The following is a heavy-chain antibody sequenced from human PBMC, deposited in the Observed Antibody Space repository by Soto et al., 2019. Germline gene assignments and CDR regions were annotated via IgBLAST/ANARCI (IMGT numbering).Heavy chain of an antibody. J-gene: IGHJ4*02. CDR2: IYYSGST. D-gene: IGHD2-15*01. V-gene: IGHV4-59*08. CDR3: ASLPYCSGGSCYDGLDDY. CDR1: GGSISSYY. Sequence: SETLSLTCTVSGGSISSYYWSWIRQPPGKGLEWIGYIYYSGSTNYNPSLKSRVTISVDTSKNQFSLKLSSVTAADTAVYYCASLPYCSGGSCYDGLDDYWGQGTLVTVSS.